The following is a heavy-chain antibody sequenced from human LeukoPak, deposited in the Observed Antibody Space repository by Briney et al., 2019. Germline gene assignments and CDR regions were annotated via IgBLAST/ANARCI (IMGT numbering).Heavy chain of an antibody. Sequence: PSQTLSLTCTVSGGFISSGGYYWSWIRQHPGKGLEWIGYIYYSGSTYYNPSLKSRVTISVDTSKNQFSLMLSSETAADTAVYYCARDNGIGGLDYWGQGTLVTVSS. J-gene: IGHJ4*02. D-gene: IGHD1-26*01. CDR3: ARDNGIGGLDY. CDR1: GGFISSGGYY. CDR2: IYYSGST. V-gene: IGHV4-31*03.